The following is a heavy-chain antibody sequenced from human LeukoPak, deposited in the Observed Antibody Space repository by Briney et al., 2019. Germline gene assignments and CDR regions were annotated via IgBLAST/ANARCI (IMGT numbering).Heavy chain of an antibody. D-gene: IGHD4-11*01. V-gene: IGHV3-30*01. CDR2: ISYDGSNK. J-gene: IGHJ4*02. Sequence: PGRSLRLSCAASGFTFSSYAMHCVRQAPGKGLEWVAVISYDGSNKYYADSVKGRFTISRDNSKNTLYLQMNSLRAEDTAVYYCARVTVTTCYWGQGTLVTVSS. CDR3: ARVTVTTCY. CDR1: GFTFSSYA.